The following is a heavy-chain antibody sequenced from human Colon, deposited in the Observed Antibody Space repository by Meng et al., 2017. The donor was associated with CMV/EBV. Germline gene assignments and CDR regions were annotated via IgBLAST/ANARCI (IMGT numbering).Heavy chain of an antibody. D-gene: IGHD1-26*01. CDR3: ALGTYAIMGAPEMDDY. Sequence: FSLSTRGVGVGWIRQPPGKPLEWLALIYWDDAKRYSPSLKTRLTIAKDTSKNQVVLTMTNMDPVDTATYDCALGTYAIMGAPEMDDYWGQGTLVTVSS. CDR1: FSLSTRGVG. J-gene: IGHJ4*02. CDR2: IYWDDAK. V-gene: IGHV2-5*02.